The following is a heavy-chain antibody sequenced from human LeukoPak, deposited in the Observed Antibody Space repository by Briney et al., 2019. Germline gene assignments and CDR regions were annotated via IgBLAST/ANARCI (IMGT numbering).Heavy chain of an antibody. CDR2: ISGSGGST. Sequence: GGSLRFTCAASGFTFSSYAMSWVRQAPGKGLEWVSAISGSGGSTYYADSVKGRFTISRDNSKNTLYLQMNSLRAEDTAVYYCAKDLLRYFDWLPRGGIDYWGQGTLVTVSS. V-gene: IGHV3-23*01. J-gene: IGHJ4*02. CDR3: AKDLLRYFDWLPRGGIDY. CDR1: GFTFSSYA. D-gene: IGHD3-9*01.